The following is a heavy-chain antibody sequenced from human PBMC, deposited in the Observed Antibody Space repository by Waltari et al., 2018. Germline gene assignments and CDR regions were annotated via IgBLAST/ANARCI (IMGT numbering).Heavy chain of an antibody. CDR1: GYTFTGYY. D-gene: IGHD2-21*01. CDR2: IKPDGGCT. CDR3: ARVVVVIAIGNWFDP. Sequence: QVQLVQSGAEVKKPGASVKVSCKASGYTFTGYYMHWVRQAPGQGLEWRGRIKPDGGCTNYAQKVQGRVTMTRDTSISAAYMELSRLRSDDTAVYYCARVVVVIAIGNWFDPWGQGTLVTVSS. V-gene: IGHV1-2*06. J-gene: IGHJ5*02.